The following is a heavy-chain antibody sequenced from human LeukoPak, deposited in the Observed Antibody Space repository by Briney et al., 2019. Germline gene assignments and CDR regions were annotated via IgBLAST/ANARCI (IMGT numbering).Heavy chain of an antibody. Sequence: KPGGSLRLSCAASGFTFSTYSMNWVRQAPGEGLEWVSSISSSSSYIYYADSMKGRFTISRDNAKNSLYLQMNSLRAEDTAVYYCARADYFDYWGQGTLVTVSS. V-gene: IGHV3-21*01. CDR3: ARADYFDY. CDR1: GFTFSTYS. CDR2: ISSSSSYI. J-gene: IGHJ4*02.